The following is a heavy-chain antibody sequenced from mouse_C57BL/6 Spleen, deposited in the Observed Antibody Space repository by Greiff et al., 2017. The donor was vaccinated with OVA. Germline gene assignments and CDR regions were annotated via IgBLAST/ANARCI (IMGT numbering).Heavy chain of an antibody. CDR3: TRAYYCSSLNYYAMDY. CDR1: GYTFTSYW. D-gene: IGHD1-1*01. CDR2: IYPGNSDT. Sequence: VQLQQSGTVLARPGASVKMSCKTSGYTFTSYWMHWVKQRPGQGLEWIGAIYPGNSDTCYNQKFKGKAKLTAVTSASTAYMELSSLTNEDSAVYYCTRAYYCSSLNYYAMDYWGQGTSVTVSS. J-gene: IGHJ4*01. V-gene: IGHV1-5*01.